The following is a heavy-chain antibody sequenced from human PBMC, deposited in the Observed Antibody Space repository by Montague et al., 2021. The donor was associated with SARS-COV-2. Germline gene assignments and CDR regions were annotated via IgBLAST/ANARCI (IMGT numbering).Heavy chain of an antibody. CDR1: GGSISSGDYY. CDR3: ARGGSYSSGWYGVDYYYGMDV. CDR2: IYYSGST. J-gene: IGHJ6*02. V-gene: IGHV4-31*03. Sequence: TLSLTCTVSGGSISSGDYYWSWIRQHPGKGLEWIGYIYYSGSTYYNPSLKSRVTISVDTSKNQFSLKLSSVTAADTAVYYCARGGSYSSGWYGVDYYYGMDVWGQGTTVTFSS. D-gene: IGHD6-19*01.